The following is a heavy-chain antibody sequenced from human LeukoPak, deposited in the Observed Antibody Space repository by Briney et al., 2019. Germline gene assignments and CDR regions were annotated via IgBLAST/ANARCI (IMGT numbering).Heavy chain of an antibody. J-gene: IGHJ4*02. CDR1: GYSISSAYF. V-gene: IGHV4-38-2*02. CDR2: IYHSGST. Sequence: KTSETLSLTCTVSGYSISSAYFWGWIRQPPGKGLEWIGSIYHSGSTYYNPSLKSRVTISLHTSKNQFSLKLSSVTAADTAVYYCAKDGPGGPFDYWGQGTLVTVSS. D-gene: IGHD3-16*01. CDR3: AKDGPGGPFDY.